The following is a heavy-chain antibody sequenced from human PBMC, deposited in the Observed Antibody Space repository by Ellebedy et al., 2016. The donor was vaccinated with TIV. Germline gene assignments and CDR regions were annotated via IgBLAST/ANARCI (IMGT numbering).Heavy chain of an antibody. J-gene: IGHJ2*01. Sequence: GSLRLXXAVYGGSFSGYYWSWIRQPPGKGLEWIGEINHSGSTNYNPSLKSRVTISVDTSKNQFSLKLSSVTAADTAVYYCARVIDSSGYLWYFDLWGRGTLVTVSS. CDR2: INHSGST. D-gene: IGHD3-22*01. V-gene: IGHV4-34*01. CDR3: ARVIDSSGYLWYFDL. CDR1: GGSFSGYY.